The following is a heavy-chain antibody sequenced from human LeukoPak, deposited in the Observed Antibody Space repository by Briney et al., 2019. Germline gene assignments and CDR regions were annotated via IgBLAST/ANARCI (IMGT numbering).Heavy chain of an antibody. CDR2: INPNSGVT. CDR1: GYTFTDYY. CDR3: ARGSTRDSSGWYCPGKWFYP. D-gene: IGHD6-19*01. J-gene: IGHJ5*02. V-gene: IGHV1-2*02. Sequence: ASVKVSCKASGYTFTDYYMHWVRQAPGQGLECMGWINPNSGVTNYAQTFQGRVTMTRDTSISTAYMELSRLRSDDTAVYYCARGSTRDSSGWYCPGKWFYPWGQGTLVTVSS.